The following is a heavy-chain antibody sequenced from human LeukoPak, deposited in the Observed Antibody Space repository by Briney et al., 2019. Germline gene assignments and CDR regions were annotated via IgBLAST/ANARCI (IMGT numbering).Heavy chain of an antibody. J-gene: IGHJ5*02. Sequence: PGGSLRLSCAASGFPFSSSVMSWVRQAPGKGLEWVSSISGSGGSPYYADSVKGRFSISRDNSKNMLELEMSSLRAEDTAVYYCAKDNSSWRVNWFDPWGQGTLVTVSS. D-gene: IGHD6-19*01. CDR1: GFPFSSSV. CDR3: AKDNSSWRVNWFDP. V-gene: IGHV3-23*01. CDR2: ISGSGGSP.